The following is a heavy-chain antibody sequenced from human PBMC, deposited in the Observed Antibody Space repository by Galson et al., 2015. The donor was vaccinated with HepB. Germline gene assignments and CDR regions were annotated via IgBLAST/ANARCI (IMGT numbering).Heavy chain of an antibody. CDR3: ASERSDDSSGYYYDY. V-gene: IGHV3-30*03. D-gene: IGHD3-22*01. CDR2: ISYDGSNK. J-gene: IGHJ4*02. Sequence: SLRLSCAASGFMFSRYGMHWVRQAPGKGLEWVAVISYDGSNKYYADSVKGRFTISRDNSKNTLYLQMNSLRDEDTAVYYCASERSDDSSGYYYDYWGQGTLVTVSS. CDR1: GFMFSRYG.